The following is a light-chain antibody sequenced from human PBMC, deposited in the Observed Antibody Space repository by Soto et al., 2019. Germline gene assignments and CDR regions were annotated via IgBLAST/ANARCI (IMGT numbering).Light chain of an antibody. CDR1: SSDVGSYIF. J-gene: IGLJ1*01. CDR2: EGS. Sequence: QSVLTQPASVSGSPGQPITISCTGKSSDVGSYIFVSWFQQHPGKAPKLMIYEGSKRPSGVSNRFSGSKSGNTASLTISGLQFEYEADYYCCSYAGSSTYVFGTVTKVTVL. V-gene: IGLV2-23*01. CDR3: CSYAGSSTYV.